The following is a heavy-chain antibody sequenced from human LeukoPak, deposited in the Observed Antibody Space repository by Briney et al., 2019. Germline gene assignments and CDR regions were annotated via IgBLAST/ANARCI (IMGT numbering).Heavy chain of an antibody. Sequence: GASVKVSCKVSGYTLTELSMHWVRQAPGQGLEWMGWINPNSGVTYYAQKFQGRVSMTRDTSISTAYMEVRWLKSDDSALYYCARLSTPNLYYFDYWGQGTLVTVSS. V-gene: IGHV1-2*02. CDR1: GYTLTELS. D-gene: IGHD3-16*02. CDR3: ARLSTPNLYYFDY. CDR2: INPNSGVT. J-gene: IGHJ4*02.